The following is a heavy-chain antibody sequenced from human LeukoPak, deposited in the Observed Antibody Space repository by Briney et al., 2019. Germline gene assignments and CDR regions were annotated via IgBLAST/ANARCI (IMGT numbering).Heavy chain of an antibody. Sequence: GGSLRLSCAASGFTFDDYAMHWVRQAPGKGLEWVSGISWNSGSIGYADSVKGRFTISRDNAKNSLYLQMNSLRAEDTALYYCAKSGGSGSYYPPLDYWGQGTLVTVSS. CDR3: AKSGGSGSYYPPLDY. CDR1: GFTFDDYA. V-gene: IGHV3-9*01. D-gene: IGHD3-10*01. J-gene: IGHJ4*02. CDR2: ISWNSGSI.